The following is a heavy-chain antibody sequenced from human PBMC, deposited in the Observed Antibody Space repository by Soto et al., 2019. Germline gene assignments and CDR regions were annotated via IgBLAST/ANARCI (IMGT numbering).Heavy chain of an antibody. CDR1: GGTFSSYA. J-gene: IGHJ3*01. CDR3: ARPYSGGANNAVDV. Sequence: SVKVSCKASGGTFSSYAISWVRQAPGQGLEWMGGIIPIFGTANYAQKFQGRVTITADESTSTAYMKLSSLRSEDTAMYYCARPYSGGANNAVDVWGLGTRVTVS. CDR2: IIPIFGTA. V-gene: IGHV1-69*13. D-gene: IGHD1-26*01.